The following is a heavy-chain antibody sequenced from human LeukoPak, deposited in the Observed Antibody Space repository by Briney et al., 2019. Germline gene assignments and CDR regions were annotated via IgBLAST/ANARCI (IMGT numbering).Heavy chain of an antibody. D-gene: IGHD5-24*01. CDR3: AREATDGWFDP. CDR1: GYTFTGYY. J-gene: IGHJ5*02. V-gene: IGHV1-2*02. Sequence: GASVKVSCKASGYTFTGYYMHWVRQAPGQGLEWMGWINPNSGGTNFAQKFQGRVTMTRETSISTAYMGLSRLRSDDTAVYYCAREATDGWFDPWGQGSLVTVSS. CDR2: INPNSGGT.